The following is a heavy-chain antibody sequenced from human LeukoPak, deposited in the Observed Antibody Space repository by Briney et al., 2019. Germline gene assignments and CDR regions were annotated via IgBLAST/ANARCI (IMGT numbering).Heavy chain of an antibody. Sequence: SETLSLTCTVSGGSISSYYWSWIRQPPGKGLEWIGYIYYSGSTNYNPSLKSRVTISVDTSKNQFSLKLSSVTAADTAVYYCARGGLDIGGHCYYYGMDVWGQGTTVTVSS. CDR3: ARGGLDIGGHCYYYGMDV. V-gene: IGHV4-59*01. J-gene: IGHJ6*02. D-gene: IGHD5-12*01. CDR2: IYYSGST. CDR1: GGSISSYY.